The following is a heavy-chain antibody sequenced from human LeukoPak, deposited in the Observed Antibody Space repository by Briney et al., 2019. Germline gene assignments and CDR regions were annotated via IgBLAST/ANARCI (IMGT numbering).Heavy chain of an antibody. CDR1: GYTFTSYG. D-gene: IGHD5-24*01. CDR2: ISANNGNT. V-gene: IGHV1-18*01. J-gene: IGHJ4*02. Sequence: ASVKISCKASGYTFTSYGFGWVRQAPGQGLEWMGWISANNGNTIYAQKIQGRVTMTTDTSTSTAYMELRSLRSDDTAVYYCAREGDGYNYFDYWGQGTLVTVSS. CDR3: AREGDGYNYFDY.